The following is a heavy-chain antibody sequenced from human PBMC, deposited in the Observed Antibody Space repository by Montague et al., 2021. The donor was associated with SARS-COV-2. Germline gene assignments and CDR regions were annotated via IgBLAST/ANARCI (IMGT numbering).Heavy chain of an antibody. CDR1: GGSISYYY. CDR3: ARGHMDIVSTIFDS. Sequence: SETLSLTCTVSGGSISYYYWNWIRQPPGKGLEWIGYVSYGGSTNYNPSLKSRVTISVDTSKNQFSFNLSSVTAADTAMYYCARGHMDIVSTIFDSWGQGTLVTVSS. J-gene: IGHJ4*02. CDR2: VSYGGST. V-gene: IGHV4-59*01. D-gene: IGHD5/OR15-5a*01.